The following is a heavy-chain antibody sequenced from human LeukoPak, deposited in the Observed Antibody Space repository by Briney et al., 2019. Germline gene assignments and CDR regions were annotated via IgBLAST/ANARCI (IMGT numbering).Heavy chain of an antibody. V-gene: IGHV3-23*01. D-gene: IGHD1-7*01. CDR2: ISGSGGST. CDR3: AKDLFPGTTVEYFDY. J-gene: IGHJ4*02. Sequence: PGGSLRLSCAASGFTFSSYAMSWVRQAPGKGLEWVSAISGSGGSTYYADSVKGRFTISRDNSKNTLYLQMNSLRAEDTAVYYCAKDLFPGTTVEYFDYWGQGTLVTVSS. CDR1: GFTFSSYA.